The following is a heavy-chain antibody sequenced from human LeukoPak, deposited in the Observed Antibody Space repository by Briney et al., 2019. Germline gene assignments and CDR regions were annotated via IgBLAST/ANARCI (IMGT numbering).Heavy chain of an antibody. CDR2: INHRGST. V-gene: IGHV4-34*01. CDR3: ARAPGAALD. D-gene: IGHD2-15*01. CDR1: GGSFSGYY. Sequence: SETLSLTCAVYGGSFSGYYWSWIRQPPGKGLEWIGEINHRGSTNYNPSLKGRVTVSLDTSKNQFSLNLSSVTAADTAVYYCARAPGAALDWGQGTLVTVSS. J-gene: IGHJ4*02.